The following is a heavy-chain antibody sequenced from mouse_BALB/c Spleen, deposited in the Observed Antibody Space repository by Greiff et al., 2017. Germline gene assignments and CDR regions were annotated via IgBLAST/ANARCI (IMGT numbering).Heavy chain of an antibody. CDR1: GFTFNTYA. CDR2: IRSKSNNYAT. J-gene: IGHJ4*01. V-gene: IGHV10-1*02. CDR3: VRGLLRYMDY. Sequence: EVQLQESGGGLVQPKGSLKLSCAASGFTFNTYAMNWVRQAPGKGLEWVARIRSKSNNYATYYADSVKDRFTISRDDSQSMLYLQMNNLKTEDTAMYYCVRGLLRYMDYWGQGTSVTVSS. D-gene: IGHD1-1*01.